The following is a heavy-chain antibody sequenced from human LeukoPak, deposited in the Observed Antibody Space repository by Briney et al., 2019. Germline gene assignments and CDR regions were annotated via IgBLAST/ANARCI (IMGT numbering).Heavy chain of an antibody. CDR2: ISGSGGST. CDR3: ARDLQQQLEYYFDY. D-gene: IGHD6-13*01. CDR1: GFTFSSYA. V-gene: IGHV3-23*01. Sequence: GGSLRLSCAASGFTFSSYAMSWVRQAPGKGLEWVSAISGSGGSTYYADSVKGRFTISRDNSKNTLYLQMNSLRAEDTAVYYCARDLQQQLEYYFDYWGQGTLVTVSS. J-gene: IGHJ4*02.